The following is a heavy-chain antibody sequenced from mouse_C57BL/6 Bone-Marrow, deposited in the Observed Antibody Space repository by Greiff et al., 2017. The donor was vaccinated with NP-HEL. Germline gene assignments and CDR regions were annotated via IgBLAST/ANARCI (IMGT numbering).Heavy chain of an antibody. J-gene: IGHJ1*03. CDR2: INPNNGGT. CDR1: GYTFTDYY. CDR3: ARYHYYGFYWYFDV. D-gene: IGHD1-2*01. Sequence: VQLQQSGPELVKPGASVKISCKASGYTFTDYYMNWVKQSHGKSLEWIGDINPNNGGTSYNQKFKGKATLTVDKSSSTAYMELRSLTSEDSAVYYCARYHYYGFYWYFDVWGTGTTVTVSS. V-gene: IGHV1-26*01.